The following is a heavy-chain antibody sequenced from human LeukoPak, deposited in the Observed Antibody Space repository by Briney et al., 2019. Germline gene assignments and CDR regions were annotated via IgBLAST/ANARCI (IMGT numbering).Heavy chain of an antibody. CDR2: IKSKTDGGTI. CDR3: TTDSLRMGVTGLGY. V-gene: IGHV3-15*07. CDR1: GFTFSNAW. Sequence: PGGSLRLSCAASGFTFSNAWMNWVRQAPGKGLECVGRIKSKTDGGTIDYAAPVKGRFTISRDDSKKTLYLQMNSLKTEDTAVYYCTTDSLRMGVTGLGYWGQGTLVTVSS. D-gene: IGHD3-3*01. J-gene: IGHJ4*02.